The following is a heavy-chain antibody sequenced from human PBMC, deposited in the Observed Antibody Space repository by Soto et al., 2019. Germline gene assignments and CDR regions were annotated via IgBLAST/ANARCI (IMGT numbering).Heavy chain of an antibody. Sequence: QVQLVQSGAEVKKPGSSVKVSCKASGGTFSSYAISWVRQAPGQGLEWMGGIIPIFGTANYAQKFQGRVTITADESTSTAYMELSSLRSEDTAVYYCAKADIVVVPAALRDYYYSMDVWGQGTTVTVSS. V-gene: IGHV1-69*01. D-gene: IGHD2-2*01. J-gene: IGHJ6*02. CDR1: GGTFSSYA. CDR3: AKADIVVVPAALRDYYYSMDV. CDR2: IIPIFGTA.